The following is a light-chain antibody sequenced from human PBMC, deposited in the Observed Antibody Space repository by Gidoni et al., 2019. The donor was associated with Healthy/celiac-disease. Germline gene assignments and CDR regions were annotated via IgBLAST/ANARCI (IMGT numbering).Light chain of an antibody. CDR1: QSISSY. V-gene: IGKV1-39*01. CDR2: AAS. J-gene: IGKJ4*02. CDR3: QQSYSTPRT. Sequence: TITCRASQSISSYLNWYQQKPGKAAKLLIYAASSMQSGVPSRCSGSGSGTDFTLTISSRQPEDFATYYCQQSYSTPRTFXGXTKVEIK.